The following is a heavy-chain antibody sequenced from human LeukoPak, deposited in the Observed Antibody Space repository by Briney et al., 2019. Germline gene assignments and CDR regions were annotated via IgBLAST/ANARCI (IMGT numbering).Heavy chain of an antibody. Sequence: GGSLRLSCAASGFTVSGNYMNWVRQAPGKGLEWVSAISGSGGSTYYADSVKGRFTISRDNSKNTLYLQMNSLRAEDTAVYYCAKEMPRYNSSRGPEYYFDYWGQGTLVTVSS. D-gene: IGHD6-13*01. V-gene: IGHV3-23*01. CDR3: AKEMPRYNSSRGPEYYFDY. CDR1: GFTVSGNY. J-gene: IGHJ4*02. CDR2: ISGSGGST.